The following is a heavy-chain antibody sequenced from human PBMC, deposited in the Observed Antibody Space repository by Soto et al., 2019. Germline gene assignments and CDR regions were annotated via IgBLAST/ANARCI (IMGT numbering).Heavy chain of an antibody. CDR1: GYTFIHYY. J-gene: IGHJ4*02. CDR2: INPNGGST. V-gene: IGHV1-46*01. D-gene: IGHD2-21*01. Sequence: QVQLVQSGAEVKKPGASVKVSCKASGYTFIHYYIHWVRQAPGQGLEWMAIINPNGGSTNYAQKFRGRVTVTSDTSTTTVSMELNSLGSDDTGVYFCARSLLQGDFWGQGTLVTVYS. CDR3: ARSLLQGDF.